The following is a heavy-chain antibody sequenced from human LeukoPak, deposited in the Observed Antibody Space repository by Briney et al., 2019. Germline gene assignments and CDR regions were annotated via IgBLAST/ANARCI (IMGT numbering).Heavy chain of an antibody. CDR2: ISGSGGST. D-gene: IGHD3-22*01. J-gene: IGHJ4*02. Sequence: GGSLTLSCAASGFTFSSYAMSWVRQAPGQGLEWVSAISGSGGSTYYADSVKGRFTISRDNSKNTLYLQMNSLRAEDTAVYYCAKSGYRDSSGYYYPLCPDYWGQGTLVTVSS. V-gene: IGHV3-23*01. CDR3: AKSGYRDSSGYYYPLCPDY. CDR1: GFTFSSYA.